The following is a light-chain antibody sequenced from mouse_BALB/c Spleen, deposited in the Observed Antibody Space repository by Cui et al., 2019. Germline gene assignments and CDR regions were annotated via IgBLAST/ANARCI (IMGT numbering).Light chain of an antibody. Sequence: EIVLTQSPTTMAASPGEKITINCRASSSISYNYLHGYQQQPGFSPKLLIYGTSNLASGVPARFSGSGSGTSYSLTIGTMEAEDVATYYCQQGSSITRITFGAGTKLELK. J-gene: IGKJ5*01. CDR2: GTS. CDR1: SSISYNY. CDR3: QQGSSITRIT. V-gene: IGKV4-91*01.